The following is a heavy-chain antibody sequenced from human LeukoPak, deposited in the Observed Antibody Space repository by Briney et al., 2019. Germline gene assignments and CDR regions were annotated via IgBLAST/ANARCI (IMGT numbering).Heavy chain of an antibody. CDR3: ASYSITGTTGLDY. D-gene: IGHD1-7*01. J-gene: IGHJ4*02. CDR1: GFTFSSYG. Sequence: GRSLRLSCAASGFTFSSYGMHWVRQAPGKGLEWVAVISYDGSNKYYADSVKGRFTISRDNSKNTLYLQMNSLRAEDTAVYYCASYSITGTTGLDYWGQGTLVTVSS. CDR2: ISYDGSNK. V-gene: IGHV3-30*03.